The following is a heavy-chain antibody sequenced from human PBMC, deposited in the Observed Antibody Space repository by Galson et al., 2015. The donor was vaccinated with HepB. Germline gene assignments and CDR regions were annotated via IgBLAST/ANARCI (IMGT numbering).Heavy chain of an antibody. CDR3: ARGRYGSSPPYY. J-gene: IGHJ4*02. D-gene: IGHD6-6*01. Sequence: SVKVSCKASGYTFTSHGISWVRQAPGQGLEWMGWIRAYNGNTNYEQKLQGRVTMTADTSASTAYMELRSLRSDDTAVYYCARGRYGSSPPYYWGQGTLVTVSS. V-gene: IGHV1-18*01. CDR2: IRAYNGNT. CDR1: GYTFTSHG.